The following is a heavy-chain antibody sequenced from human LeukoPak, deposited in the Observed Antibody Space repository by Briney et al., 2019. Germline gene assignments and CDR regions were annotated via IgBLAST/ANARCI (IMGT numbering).Heavy chain of an antibody. J-gene: IGHJ3*02. CDR2: IYYSGST. V-gene: IGHV4-39*07. CDR1: GGSISSSSYY. Sequence: SETLSLTCTVSGGSISSSSYYWGWIRQPPGKGLEWIGSIYYSGSTYYNPSLKSRVTISVDTSKNQFSLKLSSVTAADTAVYYCARYTEGYFDWPKMEDAFAIWGQGTMVTVSS. D-gene: IGHD3-9*01. CDR3: ARYTEGYFDWPKMEDAFAI.